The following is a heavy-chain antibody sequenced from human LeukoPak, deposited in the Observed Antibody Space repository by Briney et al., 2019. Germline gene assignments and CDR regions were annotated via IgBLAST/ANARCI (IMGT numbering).Heavy chain of an antibody. J-gene: IGHJ4*02. V-gene: IGHV3-23*01. CDR3: TTGGFYYVN. CDR1: GFTFSSYA. CDR2: IGGSGGST. D-gene: IGHD3-16*01. Sequence: GGSLRLSCAASGFTFSSYAMSWVRQAPGKGLEWVSAIGGSGGSTYYADSVKGRFTISRDNSKNTLYLQMNILKTDDTAVYYCTTGGFYYVNWGQGTLVTVSS.